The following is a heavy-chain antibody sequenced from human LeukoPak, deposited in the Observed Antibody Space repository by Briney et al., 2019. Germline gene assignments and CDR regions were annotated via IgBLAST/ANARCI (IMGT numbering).Heavy chain of an antibody. J-gene: IGHJ4*02. CDR1: GFTFSDYW. V-gene: IGHV3-74*01. CDR3: ATSPIFSND. Sequence: GGSLRLSCAASGFTFSDYWMHWVRQAPGKGLVWVSHISTDGSSTTYADSVRGRFIISRDNARNTLYLQMNSLRVGDTAVYYCATSPIFSNDWGQGTLVTVSS. D-gene: IGHD3-3*01. CDR2: ISTDGSST.